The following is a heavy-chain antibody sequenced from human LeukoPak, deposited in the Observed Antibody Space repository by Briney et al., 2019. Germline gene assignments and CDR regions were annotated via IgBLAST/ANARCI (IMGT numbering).Heavy chain of an antibody. D-gene: IGHD2-2*01. CDR3: ATYCSSTSCYVTFDI. Sequence: PSETLSLTCTVSGGSISSSSYYWGWIRQPPGKGLEWLGSIYYSGSTYYNPSLKSRVTISVDTSKNQFSLKLSSVTAADTAVYYCATYCSSTSCYVTFDIWGQGTMVTVSS. CDR1: GGSISSSSYY. V-gene: IGHV4-39*01. CDR2: IYYSGST. J-gene: IGHJ3*02.